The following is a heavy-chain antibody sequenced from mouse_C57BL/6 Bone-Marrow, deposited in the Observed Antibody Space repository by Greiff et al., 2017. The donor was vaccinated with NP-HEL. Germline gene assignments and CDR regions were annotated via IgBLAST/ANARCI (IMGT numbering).Heavy chain of an antibody. Sequence: EVKLVESGEGLVKPGGSLKLSCAASGFTFSSYAMSWVRLTPEKRLEWVAYISSGGDYIYYADTVKGRFTISRDNARNTLYLQMSSLKSEDTAMYYCTREGALLPWFAYWGQGTLVTVSA. V-gene: IGHV5-9-1*02. CDR1: GFTFSSYA. D-gene: IGHD1-1*01. J-gene: IGHJ3*01. CDR2: ISSGGDYI. CDR3: TREGALLPWFAY.